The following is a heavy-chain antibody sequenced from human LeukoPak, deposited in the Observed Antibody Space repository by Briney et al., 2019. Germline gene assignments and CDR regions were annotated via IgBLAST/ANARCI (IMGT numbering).Heavy chain of an antibody. Sequence: PGRSLRLSCAASGFTFSSYAMHWVRQAPGKGLEWVSAISGSGGSTYYADSVKGRFTISRDNSKNTLYLQMNSLRAEDTAVYYCAKSKQQLVLGYWGQGTLVTVSS. J-gene: IGHJ4*02. CDR2: ISGSGGST. CDR3: AKSKQQLVLGY. D-gene: IGHD6-13*01. CDR1: GFTFSSYA. V-gene: IGHV3-23*01.